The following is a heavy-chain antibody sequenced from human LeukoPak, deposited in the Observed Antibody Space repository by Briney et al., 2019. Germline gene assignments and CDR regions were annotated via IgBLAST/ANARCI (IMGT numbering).Heavy chain of an antibody. D-gene: IGHD3-3*01. CDR1: GYTFTSYY. Sequence: ASVKVSCKASGYTFTSYYMHWVRQAPGQGLEWMGIIYPSDESTSYAQKFQGRVTMTRDMSTSTVYMELSSLRSEDTAVYYCARDMSSVLRFLEWSPRHSLDYWGQGTLVTVSS. J-gene: IGHJ4*02. CDR3: ARDMSSVLRFLEWSPRHSLDY. CDR2: IYPSDEST. V-gene: IGHV1-46*01.